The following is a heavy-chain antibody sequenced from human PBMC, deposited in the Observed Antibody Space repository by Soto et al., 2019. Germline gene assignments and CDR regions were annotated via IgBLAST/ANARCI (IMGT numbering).Heavy chain of an antibody. CDR3: ARDRRDVVVVAATDYYYYYMDV. CDR2: ISSSSSYI. CDR1: GFTFSSYS. Sequence: GGSLRLSCAASGFTFSSYSMNWVRQAPGKGLEWVSSISSSSSYIYYADSVKGRFTISRDNAKNSLYLQMNSLRAEDTAVYYCARDRRDVVVVAATDYYYYYMDVWGKGTTVTVSS. D-gene: IGHD2-15*01. V-gene: IGHV3-21*01. J-gene: IGHJ6*03.